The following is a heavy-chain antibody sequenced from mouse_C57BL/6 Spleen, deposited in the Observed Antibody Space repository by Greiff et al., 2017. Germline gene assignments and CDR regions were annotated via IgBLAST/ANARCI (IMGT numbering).Heavy chain of an antibody. V-gene: IGHV1-50*01. D-gene: IGHD1-1*01. J-gene: IGHJ2*01. CDR1: GYTFTSYW. Sequence: QVQLQQPGAELVKPGASVKLSCKASGYTFTSYWMQWVKQRPGQGLEWIGEIDPSDSYTNYNQKFKGKATLTVDTSSSTAYMQLSSLTSEDSAVYYCARGRSSSLDYWGQGTTRTVSS. CDR3: ARGRSSSLDY. CDR2: IDPSDSYT.